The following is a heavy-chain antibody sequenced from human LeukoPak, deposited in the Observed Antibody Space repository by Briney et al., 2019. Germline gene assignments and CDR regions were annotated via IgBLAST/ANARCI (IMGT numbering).Heavy chain of an antibody. D-gene: IGHD3-22*01. CDR3: VTDGADYHDSTGYPIYFDY. J-gene: IGHJ4*02. Sequence: GGSLRLSCAASGFNFSSYSMNWVRQAPGKGLEWVSCISGSSSHIYYADSVKGRFTISRDNAKNSLYLQMNSLRAEDTAVYYCVTDGADYHDSTGYPIYFDYWGQGTLVTVSS. CDR1: GFNFSSYS. V-gene: IGHV3-21*01. CDR2: ISGSSSHI.